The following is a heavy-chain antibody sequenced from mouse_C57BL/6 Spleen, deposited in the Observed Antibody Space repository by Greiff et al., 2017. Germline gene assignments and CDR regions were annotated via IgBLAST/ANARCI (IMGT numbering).Heavy chain of an antibody. CDR3: ARLDGYYGDAMDY. Sequence: QVQLQQPGTELVKPGASVKLSCKASGNTFTSYWMHWVKQRPGQGLELIGNINPSNGGTNYNEKFKSKATLTVDKSSSTAYMQLSSLTSEDSAVYYGARLDGYYGDAMDYWGQGTSVTVSS. V-gene: IGHV1-53*01. J-gene: IGHJ4*01. CDR2: INPSNGGT. D-gene: IGHD2-3*01. CDR1: GNTFTSYW.